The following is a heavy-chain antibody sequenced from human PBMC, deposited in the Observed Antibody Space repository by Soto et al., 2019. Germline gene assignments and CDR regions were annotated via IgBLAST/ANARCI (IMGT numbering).Heavy chain of an antibody. CDR1: GLSITDSEMR. CDR3: ARSQLAVAVTPWFDP. J-gene: IGHJ5*02. V-gene: IGHV2-26*01. D-gene: IGHD2-2*01. CDR2: IDSSGEK. Sequence: QVTLKESGPVLVKSTETLTLRCTVSGLSITDSEMRVSGIRQPPGQPLEWLAHIDSSGEKSYRTSLKSRLAISKDTSKSQIVPTMTNTDPEHTATYYCARSQLAVAVTPWFDPWGQGIPVTVPS.